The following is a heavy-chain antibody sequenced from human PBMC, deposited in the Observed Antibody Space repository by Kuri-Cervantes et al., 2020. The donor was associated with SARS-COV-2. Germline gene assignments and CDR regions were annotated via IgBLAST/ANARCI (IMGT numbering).Heavy chain of an antibody. D-gene: IGHD3-9*01. V-gene: IGHV3-30*04. J-gene: IGHJ4*02. Sequence: GGSLRLSCAASGFTFSSYAMHWVRQAPGKGLEWVAVISYDGSNKYYADSVKGRFTISRDNSKNTLYLQMNSLRAEDTAVYYCARGRYFDWFTYFVYWGQETLVTVSS. CDR1: GFTFSSYA. CDR3: ARGRYFDWFTYFVY. CDR2: ISYDGSNK.